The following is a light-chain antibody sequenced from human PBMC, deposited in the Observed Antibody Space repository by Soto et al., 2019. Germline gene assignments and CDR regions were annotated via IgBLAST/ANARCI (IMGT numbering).Light chain of an antibody. Sequence: DIQMTQSPSTLSASLLDRVTMXRRASQTISSWLAWYQRKPGKAPKLLIYKASTLKSGVPSRFSGSGSGTEFTLTISSLQPDDFATYYCQHYNSYSEAFGQGTKVDIK. V-gene: IGKV1-5*03. CDR1: QTISSW. CDR2: KAS. CDR3: QHYNSYSEA. J-gene: IGKJ1*01.